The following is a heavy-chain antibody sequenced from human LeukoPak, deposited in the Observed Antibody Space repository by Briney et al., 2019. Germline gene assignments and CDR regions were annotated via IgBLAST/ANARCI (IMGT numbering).Heavy chain of an antibody. V-gene: IGHV3-9*01. CDR2: ISWNSGSI. CDR3: AKDIRGYSYGYDY. D-gene: IGHD5-18*01. J-gene: IGHJ4*02. CDR1: GFTFDDYG. Sequence: GGSLRLSCAASGFTFDDYGMSWVRQAPGKGLEWVSGISWNSGSIGYADSVKGRFTISRDNAKNSLYLQMNSLRAEDTALYYCAKDIRGYSYGYDYWGQGTLVTVSS.